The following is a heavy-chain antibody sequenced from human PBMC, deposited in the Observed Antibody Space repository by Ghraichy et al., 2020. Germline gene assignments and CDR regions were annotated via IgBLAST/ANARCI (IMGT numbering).Heavy chain of an antibody. CDR1: GGSVSSGSYY. CDR2: IYYSGST. CDR3: ARVGSGDSSGYEVHAFDI. J-gene: IGHJ3*02. D-gene: IGHD3-22*01. V-gene: IGHV4-61*01. Sequence: SETLSLTCTVSGGSVSSGSYYWSWIRQPPGKGLEWIGYIYYSGSTNYNPSLKSRVTISVDTSKNQFSLKLSSVTAADTAVYYCARVGSGDSSGYEVHAFDIWGQGTMVTVSS.